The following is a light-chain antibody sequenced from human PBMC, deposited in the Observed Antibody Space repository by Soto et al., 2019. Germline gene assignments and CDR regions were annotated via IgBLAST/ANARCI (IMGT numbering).Light chain of an antibody. CDR3: QHYSSRHPVFS. CDR2: GAS. CDR1: QSVSTNY. Sequence: EIVLTQSPATLSLSPGERATLSCRASQSVSTNYLAWYQQRPGQAPRLLIFGASYRATGIPDRFSGSGSGTDFALTIGRLEPGDFAGYYCQHYSSRHPVFSFGPGTKVDSK. J-gene: IGKJ3*01. V-gene: IGKV3-20*01.